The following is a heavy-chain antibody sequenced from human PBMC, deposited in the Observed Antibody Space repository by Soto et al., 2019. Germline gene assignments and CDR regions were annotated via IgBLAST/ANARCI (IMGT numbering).Heavy chain of an antibody. D-gene: IGHD4-4*01. J-gene: IGHJ6*03. Sequence: PGGSLRLSCAASGFTFSSYAMSWVRQAPGEGLEWVANISGDGSRKYYADSVKGRFTISRDNAKNTLYLQMNSLRAEDTAVYYCAKVLSNYVSYYYYYMDVWGKGTTVTVSS. CDR3: AKVLSNYVSYYYYYMDV. V-gene: IGHV3-23*01. CDR1: GFTFSSYA. CDR2: ISGDGSRK.